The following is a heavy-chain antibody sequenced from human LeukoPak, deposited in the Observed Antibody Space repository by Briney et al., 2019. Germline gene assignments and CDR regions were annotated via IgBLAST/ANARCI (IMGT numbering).Heavy chain of an antibody. CDR1: GFAFSDYS. CDR2: IRGSGSGV. D-gene: IGHD3-10*01. CDR3: ARFAGSDYTGSFDL. V-gene: IGHV3-21*05. J-gene: IGHJ4*02. Sequence: GGSLRLSCEASGFAFSDYSMNWVRQAPGKGLEWFANIRGSGSGVGSGNYYAGSVKGRFTISRDNAKNTVFLQMNSLRAEDTAVYHCARFAGSDYTGSFDLWGQGTPVTVSS.